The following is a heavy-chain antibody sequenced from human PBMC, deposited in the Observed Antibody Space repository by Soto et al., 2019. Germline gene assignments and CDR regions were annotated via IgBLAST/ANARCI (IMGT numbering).Heavy chain of an antibody. Sequence: QVQLVQSGAEVKKPGSSVKVSCKASGGTFSSYTISWVRQAPGQGLEWMGRIIPILGIANYAQKFQGRVTITADKSTSTAYMELSSLRSEDTAVYYCARLESGGDLRTTHWGQGTLVTVSS. CDR3: ARLESGGDLRTTH. J-gene: IGHJ4*02. CDR2: IIPILGIA. CDR1: GGTFSSYT. V-gene: IGHV1-69*02. D-gene: IGHD1-1*01.